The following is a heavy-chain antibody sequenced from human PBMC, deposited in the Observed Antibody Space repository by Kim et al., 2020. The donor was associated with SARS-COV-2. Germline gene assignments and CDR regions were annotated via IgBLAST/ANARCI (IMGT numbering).Heavy chain of an antibody. Sequence: GGSLRLSCTASGFTFGDYAMSWFRQAPGKGLEWVGFIRSKAYGGTTEYAASVKGRFTISRDDSKSIAYLQMNSLKTEDTAVYYCTRDAPDIGGHSVWVPGYPDYWGQGTLVTVSS. CDR1: GFTFGDYA. CDR2: IRSKAYGGTT. CDR3: TRDAPDIGGHSVWVPGYPDY. D-gene: IGHD3-16*01. J-gene: IGHJ4*02. V-gene: IGHV3-49*03.